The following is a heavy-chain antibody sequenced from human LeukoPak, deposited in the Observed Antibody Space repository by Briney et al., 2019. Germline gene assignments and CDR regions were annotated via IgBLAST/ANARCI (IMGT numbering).Heavy chain of an antibody. CDR3: ARDVGDYDILTGTPY. CDR1: GFTFSSYS. D-gene: IGHD3-9*01. J-gene: IGHJ4*02. V-gene: IGHV3-21*01. Sequence: GGSLRLSCAASGFTFSSYSMNWVRQAPGEGLEWVSSISSSSSYIYYADSVKGRFTISRDNAKNSLYLQMNSLRAEDTAVYYCARDVGDYDILTGTPYWGQGTLVTVSS. CDR2: ISSSSSYI.